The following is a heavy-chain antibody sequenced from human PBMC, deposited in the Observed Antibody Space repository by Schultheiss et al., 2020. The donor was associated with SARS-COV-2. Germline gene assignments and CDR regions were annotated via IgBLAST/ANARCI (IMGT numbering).Heavy chain of an antibody. V-gene: IGHV3-23*01. D-gene: IGHD3-3*01. Sequence: GESLKISCAASGFTFSSYAMSWVRQAPGKGLEWVSAISGSGGSTYYADSVKGRFTISRDNSKNTLYLQMNSLRAEDTAVYYCAKDMRSFTYYDFWRGENWFDPWGQGTLVTVSS. J-gene: IGHJ5*02. CDR1: GFTFSSYA. CDR3: AKDMRSFTYYDFWRGENWFDP. CDR2: ISGSGGST.